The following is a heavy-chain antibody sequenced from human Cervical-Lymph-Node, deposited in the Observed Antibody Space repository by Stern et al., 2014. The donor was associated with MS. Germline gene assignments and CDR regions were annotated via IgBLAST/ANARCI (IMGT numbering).Heavy chain of an antibody. J-gene: IGHJ4*02. CDR2: SRPSGDSA. CDR1: GYTFTNYF. V-gene: IGHV1-46*01. CDR3: ARDSTNGWLSIDH. Sequence: QVQLVQSGAEVKKPGASVKVSCKASGYTFTNYFMHWVRQAPGQGLEWMGLSRPSGDSAVYPQKFQGRVTMTRDTSTNTLYMELSSLRSEDTAVYYCARDSTNGWLSIDHWGQGSLVTVSS. D-gene: IGHD2-2*01.